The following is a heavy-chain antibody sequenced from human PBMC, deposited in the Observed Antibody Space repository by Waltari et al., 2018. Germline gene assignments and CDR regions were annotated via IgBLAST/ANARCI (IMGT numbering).Heavy chain of an antibody. Sequence: QVQLVETGGGVVQPGRSLRLSCAASGFTFSSYAMHWVRQAPGKGLEWVAVISYDGSNKYYADSVKGRFTISRDNSKNTLYLQMNSLRAEDTAVYYCAREWGEPPRSGFDYWGQGTLVTVSS. CDR2: ISYDGSNK. CDR3: AREWGEPPRSGFDY. D-gene: IGHD3-16*01. J-gene: IGHJ4*02. V-gene: IGHV3-30-3*01. CDR1: GFTFSSYA.